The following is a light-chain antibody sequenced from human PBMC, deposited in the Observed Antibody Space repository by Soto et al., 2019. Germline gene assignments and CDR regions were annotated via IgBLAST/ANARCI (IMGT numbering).Light chain of an antibody. CDR2: ELN. CDR1: TRDVGSYNL. CDR3: CSGAGMPYV. V-gene: IGLV2-23*02. Sequence: QSVLPQPASVSGSPGQSITITCTGTTRDVGSYNLISWYQQHPGKAPKVIIKELNKRPSGVSNRFSGSKSGNTASLTISGLQPEDEADYYCCSGAGMPYVFGTGTKLTVL. J-gene: IGLJ1*01.